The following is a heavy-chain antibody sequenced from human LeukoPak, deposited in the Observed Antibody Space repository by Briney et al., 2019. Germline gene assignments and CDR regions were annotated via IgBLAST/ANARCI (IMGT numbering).Heavy chain of an antibody. Sequence: HTGGSLRLSCAASGFTFDDYGMSWVRQAPGKGLEWVANIKQDGSEKYYVDSVKGRFTISRDNAKNSLYLQMNSLRAEDTAVYYCARDILWFGELLDYFDYWGQGTLVTVSS. CDR1: GFTFDDYG. CDR2: IKQDGSEK. V-gene: IGHV3-7*01. D-gene: IGHD3-10*01. J-gene: IGHJ4*02. CDR3: ARDILWFGELLDYFDY.